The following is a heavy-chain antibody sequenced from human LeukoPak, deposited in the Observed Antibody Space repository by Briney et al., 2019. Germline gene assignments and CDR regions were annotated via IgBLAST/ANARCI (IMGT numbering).Heavy chain of an antibody. J-gene: IGHJ4*02. V-gene: IGHV3-21*01. Sequence: GGSLRLSCAASGFTFSSYSMNWVRQAPGKGLEWVSSISSTSSYIYYADSVKGRFTISRDNAKNSLYLQMNSLRAEDTAAYYCARGLGWGTLVRGVIIDYWGQGTLVTVSS. D-gene: IGHD3-10*01. CDR3: ARGLGWGTLVRGVIIDY. CDR1: GFTFSSYS. CDR2: ISSTSSYI.